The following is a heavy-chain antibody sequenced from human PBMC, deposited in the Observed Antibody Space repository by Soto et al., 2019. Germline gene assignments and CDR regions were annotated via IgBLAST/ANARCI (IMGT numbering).Heavy chain of an antibody. V-gene: IGHV4-31*03. J-gene: IGHJ5*02. CDR1: GGSISSGGYY. Sequence: SETLSLTFTVSGGSISSGGYYWSWIRQHPGKGLEWIGYIYYSGSTYYNPSLKSRVTISVDTSKIQFSLKLSSVTAADTAVYYCARVFSDSSSFFDPWGQGTLVTVSS. CDR2: IYYSGST. CDR3: ARVFSDSSSFFDP. D-gene: IGHD6-13*01.